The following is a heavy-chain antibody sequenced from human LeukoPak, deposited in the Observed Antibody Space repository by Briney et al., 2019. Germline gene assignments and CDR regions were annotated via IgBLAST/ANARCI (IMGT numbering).Heavy chain of an antibody. J-gene: IGHJ4*01. D-gene: IGHD3-22*01. V-gene: IGHV1-69*06. CDR3: ARAHDSSGFQAY. CDR2: IIPMYGTP. Sequence: SVKVSCKASVCTFISYAISWVRQAPGQGLEWMGGIIPMYGTPNYAQKFQGRVTITSHKSTSTAHMQLSSLRYEDTAVYYCARAHDSSGFQAYWGHGTLVTVSS. CDR1: VCTFISYA.